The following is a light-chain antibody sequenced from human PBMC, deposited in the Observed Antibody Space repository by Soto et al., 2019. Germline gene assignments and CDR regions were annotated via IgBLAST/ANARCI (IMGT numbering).Light chain of an antibody. CDR3: QQRSDRPPIC. Sequence: EMVLTQSPATLSLSPGDRATLSCRASQSGGSFLAWYQQKPGQAPRLLIYDASIRATGIPGRFSASGSGADFSLTISRLEPEDFGVYYCQQRSDRPPICFGQGTRLAIQ. J-gene: IGKJ5*01. CDR1: QSGGSF. CDR2: DAS. V-gene: IGKV3-11*01.